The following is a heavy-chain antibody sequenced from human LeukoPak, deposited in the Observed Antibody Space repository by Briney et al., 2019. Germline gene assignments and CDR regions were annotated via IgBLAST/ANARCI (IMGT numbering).Heavy chain of an antibody. J-gene: IGHJ3*02. CDR3: ARGGRYFDWLSLWGDAFDI. V-gene: IGHV1-8*01. D-gene: IGHD3-9*01. Sequence: ASVKVSXKASGYTFTSYDINWVRQATGQGLEWMGWMNPNSGNTGYAQKFQGRVTMTRNTSISTAYMELSSLRSEDTAVYYCARGGRYFDWLSLWGDAFDIWGQGTMVTVSS. CDR2: MNPNSGNT. CDR1: GYTFTSYD.